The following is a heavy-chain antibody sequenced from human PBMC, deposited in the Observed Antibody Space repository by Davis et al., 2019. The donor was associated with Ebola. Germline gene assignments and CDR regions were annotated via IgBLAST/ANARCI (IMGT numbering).Heavy chain of an antibody. CDR2: VILKSGAT. J-gene: IGHJ4*02. CDR1: GYTFTNYP. D-gene: IGHD4-11*01. Sequence: ASVKVSCKASGYTFTNYPMNWMRQAPGQGLEWLGRVILKSGATNYAQKFQGRVTMTRDTSISTVYMELSSLRYDDTADYYCARGHNYAHEYWGQGTLVTVSS. V-gene: IGHV1-2*06. CDR3: ARGHNYAHEY.